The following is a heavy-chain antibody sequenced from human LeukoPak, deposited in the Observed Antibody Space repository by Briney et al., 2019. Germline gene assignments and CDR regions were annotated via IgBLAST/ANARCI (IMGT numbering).Heavy chain of an antibody. J-gene: IGHJ4*02. D-gene: IGHD3-22*01. CDR1: GASISDYY. CDR3: ARSRDYYDSSGYPFDY. Sequence: PSETLSLTCTVSGASISDYYWSWIRQHPGKGLEWIGYIYYSGSTYYNPSLKSRVTISVDTSKNQFSLKLSSVTAADTAVYYCARSRDYYDSSGYPFDYWGQGTLVTVSS. V-gene: IGHV4-31*03. CDR2: IYYSGST.